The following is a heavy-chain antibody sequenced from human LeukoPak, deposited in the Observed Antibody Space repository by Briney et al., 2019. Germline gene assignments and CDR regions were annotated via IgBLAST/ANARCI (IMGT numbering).Heavy chain of an antibody. V-gene: IGHV1-2*02. CDR3: ASDRSNYYYDSSGYPNAFDY. CDR1: GYTFTGYY. CDR2: INPNSGGT. D-gene: IGHD3-22*01. J-gene: IGHJ4*02. Sequence: ASVKVSCKASGYTFTGYYMHWVRQAPGQGLEWMRWINPNSGGTNYAQKFQGRVTMTRDTSISTAYMELSRLRSDDTAVYYCASDRSNYYYDSSGYPNAFDYWGQGTLVTVSS.